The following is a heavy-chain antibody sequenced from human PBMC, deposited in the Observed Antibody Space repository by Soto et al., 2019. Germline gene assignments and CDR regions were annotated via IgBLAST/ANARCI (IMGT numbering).Heavy chain of an antibody. CDR3: ARVDSDYYYYGMDV. Sequence: GASVKVSCKASGYTFNIYDINWVRQATGQGLEWMGWMNPNSGNTGYAQKFQGRVTMTRNTSVSTAYMELSSLRSEDTAVYYCARVDSDYYYYGMDVWGQGTTVTVS. CDR2: MNPNSGNT. CDR1: GYTFNIYD. D-gene: IGHD4-4*01. V-gene: IGHV1-8*01. J-gene: IGHJ6*02.